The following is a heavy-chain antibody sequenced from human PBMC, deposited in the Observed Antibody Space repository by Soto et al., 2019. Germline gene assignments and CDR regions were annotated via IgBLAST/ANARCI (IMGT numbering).Heavy chain of an antibody. J-gene: IGHJ6*03. CDR2: IFSNDEK. V-gene: IGHV2-26*01. CDR1: GFSLSNARMG. D-gene: IGHD4-17*01. CDR3: APVLRHYGDRTSGYYYYYMDV. Sequence: QVTLKESGPVLVKPTEPLTLTCTVSGFSLSNARMGVSWIRQPPGKALEWLAHIFSNDEKSYSTSLKSRLTISKETSKSQVVLTLTNMDPVDTATYYCAPVLRHYGDRTSGYYYYYMDVWGKGTTVTVSS.